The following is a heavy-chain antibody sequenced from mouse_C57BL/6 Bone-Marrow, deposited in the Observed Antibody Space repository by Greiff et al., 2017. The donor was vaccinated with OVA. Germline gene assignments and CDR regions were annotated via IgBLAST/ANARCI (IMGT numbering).Heavy chain of an antibody. CDR3: ARWNYFPY. J-gene: IGHJ2*01. Sequence: QVQLKQPGAELVRPGSSVKLSCKASGYTFTSYWMDWVKQRPGQGLEWIGNIYPSDSETHYNQKFKDKATLTVDKSSSTAYMQLSSLTSEDSAVYYCARWNYFPYWGQGTTLTVSS. CDR2: IYPSDSET. CDR1: GYTFTSYW. D-gene: IGHD1-1*02. V-gene: IGHV1-61*01.